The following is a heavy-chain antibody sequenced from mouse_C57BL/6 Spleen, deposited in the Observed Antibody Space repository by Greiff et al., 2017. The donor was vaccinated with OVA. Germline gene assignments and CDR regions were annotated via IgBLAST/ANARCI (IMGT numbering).Heavy chain of an antibody. Sequence: DVHLVESGGGLVQPGGSLSLSCAASGFTFTDYYMSWVRQPPGKALEWLGFIRNKANGYTTEYSASVKGRFTISRDNSQSILYLQMNALRAEDSATYYCARYNEDYFDYWGQGTTLTVSS. J-gene: IGHJ2*01. V-gene: IGHV7-3*01. CDR2: IRNKANGYTT. CDR1: GFTFTDYY. CDR3: ARYNEDYFDY.